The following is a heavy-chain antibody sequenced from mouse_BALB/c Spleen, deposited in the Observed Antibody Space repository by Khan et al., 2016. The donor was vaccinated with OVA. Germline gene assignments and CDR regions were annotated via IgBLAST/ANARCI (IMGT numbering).Heavy chain of an antibody. D-gene: IGHD3-1*01. CDR1: GYTFTSYY. Sequence: QVQLQQPGAELVKPGASVELSCKASGYTFTSYYIYWVKQSPRPGLEWIGMINPNNGGSNFNEKFKTKSTLTVDKSSSTASKQLRCLTSEDSAVNYCTRSGYGGFAYWGQGTLVTDSP. V-gene: IGHV1-64*01. CDR3: TRSGYGGFAY. J-gene: IGHJ3*01. CDR2: INPNNGGS.